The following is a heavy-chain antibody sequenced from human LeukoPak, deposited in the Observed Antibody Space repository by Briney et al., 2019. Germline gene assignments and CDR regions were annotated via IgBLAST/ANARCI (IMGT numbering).Heavy chain of an antibody. D-gene: IGHD2-2*02. CDR2: ISSSSSTI. J-gene: IGHJ3*02. Sequence: GGSLRLSCAASGFTFSSYSMNWVRQAPGKGLEWVSYISSSSSTIYYADSVKGRFTISRDNAKNSLYLQMNSLRAEDTAVYYCARGVVVPAAIRDGDAFDIWGQGTMVTVSS. CDR3: ARGVVVPAAIRDGDAFDI. CDR1: GFTFSSYS. V-gene: IGHV3-48*04.